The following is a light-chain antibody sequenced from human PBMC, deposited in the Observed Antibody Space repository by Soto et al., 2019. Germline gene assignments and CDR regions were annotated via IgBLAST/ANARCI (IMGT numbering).Light chain of an antibody. J-gene: IGKJ1*01. V-gene: IGKV1-39*01. CDR1: QSISNY. Sequence: DIQMTQSPSSLSVSVGDRVTITCRASQSISNYLNWYQQKPGKAPKLLIYAASTLQSGVPSRFSGSGSGTDFTLTVSSLQPEDFATYYCQQSYSTHRTFGQGTKVEIK. CDR2: AAS. CDR3: QQSYSTHRT.